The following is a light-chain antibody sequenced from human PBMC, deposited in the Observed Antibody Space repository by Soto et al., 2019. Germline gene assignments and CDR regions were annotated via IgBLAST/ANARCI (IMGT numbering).Light chain of an antibody. J-gene: IGLJ1*01. V-gene: IGLV2-11*01. CDR3: CSYAGSYPFV. CDR2: DVS. Sequence: QSALTQPRSVSGSPGQSVTISCTETSSDVGGYNYVSWYQQHPGKAPKLMIYDVSERPSGVPDRFSGSKSGNMASLTISGLQAEDEADYYCCSYAGSYPFVFGTGTKVTVL. CDR1: SSDVGGYNY.